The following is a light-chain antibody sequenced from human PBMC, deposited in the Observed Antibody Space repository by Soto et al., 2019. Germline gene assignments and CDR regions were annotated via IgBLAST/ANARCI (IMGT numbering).Light chain of an antibody. Sequence: QSVLTQPPSASGTPGQRVTISCSGSSSNIGSNTVNWYQQLPGTAPKLLIYSNNQRPSGVPDRFSGSKSGTSASLAISGLQSEDEADYYCAAGDDSLNGPVFGGGTKLTV. J-gene: IGLJ2*01. CDR3: AAGDDSLNGPV. CDR1: SSNIGSNT. V-gene: IGLV1-44*01. CDR2: SNN.